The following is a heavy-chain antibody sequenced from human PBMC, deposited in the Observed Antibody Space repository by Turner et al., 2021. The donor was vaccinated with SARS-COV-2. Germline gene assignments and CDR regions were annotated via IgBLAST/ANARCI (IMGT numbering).Heavy chain of an antibody. CDR1: GGSISSSSYY. D-gene: IGHD5-18*01. V-gene: IGHV4-39*01. J-gene: IGHJ4*02. CDR3: ASPDTAMVTWPQGFDY. Sequence: QLQLQESGPGLVKPSETLSLTCSVSGGSISSSSYYCGWIRQPPGKGLEWIGRIYNSGSTYYNPSLKSRVTISVDTSKNQFSLKLSSVTAADTAVYYCASPDTAMVTWPQGFDYWGQGTLVTVSS. CDR2: IYNSGST.